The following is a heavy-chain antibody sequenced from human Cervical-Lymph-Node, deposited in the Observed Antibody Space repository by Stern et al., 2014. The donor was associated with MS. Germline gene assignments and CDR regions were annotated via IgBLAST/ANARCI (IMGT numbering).Heavy chain of an antibody. J-gene: IGHJ4*02. CDR3: VKRGITEVRGVRLGDY. D-gene: IGHD3-10*01. CDR1: GFTFSSYG. V-gene: IGHV3-30*18. CDR2: ISYDGSDT. Sequence: VQLVEPGGGVVQPGRSLRLTCTVSGFTFSSYGMHWVRQAPGKGLEWVSVISYDGSDTYYADSVKGRFTISRDNTKNTLYLEMRRLRREDTAVYYCVKRGITEVRGVRLGDYWGPGTLVIVSS.